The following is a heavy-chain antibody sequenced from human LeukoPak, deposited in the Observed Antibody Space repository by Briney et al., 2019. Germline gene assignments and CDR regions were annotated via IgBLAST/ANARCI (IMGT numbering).Heavy chain of an antibody. CDR3: ARAAAARPKNWFDP. V-gene: IGHV4-39*01. J-gene: IGHJ5*02. CDR2: IYYSGST. D-gene: IGHD6-6*01. Sequence: PSETLSLTCTVSGGSISSSSYYWGWIRQPPGKGLEWIGSIYYSGSTYYNPSLKSRVTISVDTSKNQFSLKLSSVTAADTAVYYCARAAAARPKNWFDPWGQGTLVTVSS. CDR1: GGSISSSSYY.